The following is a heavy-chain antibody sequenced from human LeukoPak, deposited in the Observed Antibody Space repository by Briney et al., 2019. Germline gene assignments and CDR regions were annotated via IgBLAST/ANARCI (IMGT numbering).Heavy chain of an antibody. J-gene: IGHJ4*02. CDR3: ARLYGDSSNYFDS. CDR2: IDHSGST. Sequence: SETLSLTCAVYGGSFSGYYWSWIRQPPGKGLEWIGEIDHSGSTNYNPSLKSRVTISLDTSKNQFSLKLSSVTAADTGVYYCARLYGDSSNYFDSWGQGTLVTVSS. CDR1: GGSFSGYY. V-gene: IGHV4-34*01. D-gene: IGHD4-17*01.